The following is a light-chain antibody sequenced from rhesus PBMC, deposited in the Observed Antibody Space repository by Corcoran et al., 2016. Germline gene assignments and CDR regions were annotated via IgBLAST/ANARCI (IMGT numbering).Light chain of an antibody. CDR3: MQALRSPYS. CDR1: QSLVYSDGKTY. V-gene: IGKV2-82*02. Sequence: DIVMIQTPLSLPVTLGEPASISCRSSQSLVYSDGKTYLYWYLQKPGQSPQLLMYLVSKRASVVPDKFSGSGSGTDFTLKISRVEAEDVGVYYCMQALRSPYSFGQGTKVEIK. CDR2: LVS. J-gene: IGKJ2*01.